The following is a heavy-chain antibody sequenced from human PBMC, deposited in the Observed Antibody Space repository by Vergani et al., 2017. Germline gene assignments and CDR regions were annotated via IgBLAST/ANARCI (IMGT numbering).Heavy chain of an antibody. CDR3: ARGTEFITGTDY. CDR1: GFTFSDYY. V-gene: IGHV3-11*01. CDR2: ISSSGSTI. J-gene: IGHJ4*02. D-gene: IGHD1-20*01. Sequence: QVQLVESGGGVVQPGRSLRLSCAASGFTFSDYYMSWIRQAPGKGLEWFSYISSSGSTIYYADSVKGRFTISRDNAKNSLSLQMNSLRVEDTAVYYCARGTEFITGTDYWGQGTLVTVSS.